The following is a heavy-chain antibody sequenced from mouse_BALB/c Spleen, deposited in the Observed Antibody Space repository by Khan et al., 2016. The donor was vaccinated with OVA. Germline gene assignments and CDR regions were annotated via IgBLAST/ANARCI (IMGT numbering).Heavy chain of an antibody. CDR1: GFSLTSYG. J-gene: IGHJ4*01. CDR2: IWGEGST. CDR3: AKFIYYGYDRYAMDY. Sequence: QVQLKQSGPGLVAPSQSLSITCTVSGFSLTSYGVNWIRQPPGKGLEWLGIIWGEGSTNYHSAIISRLSISKDNSKSQVFLKLNSLQPDDTATYYCAKFIYYGYDRYAMDYWGQGTSVTVSS. D-gene: IGHD2-2*01. V-gene: IGHV2-3*01.